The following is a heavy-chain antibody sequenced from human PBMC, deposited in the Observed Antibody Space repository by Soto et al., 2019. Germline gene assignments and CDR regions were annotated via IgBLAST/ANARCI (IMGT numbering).Heavy chain of an antibody. D-gene: IGHD3-22*01. Sequence: QVQLVESGGGVAQPGRSLRLSCAASGFTFSSYAMHWVRQAPGKGLEWVAVISYDGSNKYYADSVKGRFTISRDNSKNTLPLQMNNLRAEDTAVYYFAREDVYYDSSGYAYYYYDRDVWGQGTTVTVSS. CDR2: ISYDGSNK. V-gene: IGHV3-30-3*01. CDR1: GFTFSSYA. CDR3: AREDVYYDSSGYAYYYYDRDV. J-gene: IGHJ6*02.